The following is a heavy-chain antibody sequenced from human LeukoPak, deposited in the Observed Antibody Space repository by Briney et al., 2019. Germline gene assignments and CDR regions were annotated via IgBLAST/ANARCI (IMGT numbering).Heavy chain of an antibody. CDR1: GFTFSSYG. CDR3: AREEHIAVVSGAFDI. V-gene: IGHV3-33*01. D-gene: IGHD6-19*01. CDR2: IWYDGSNK. Sequence: GGSLRLSCAASGFTFSSYGMHWVRQAPGKGLEWVAVIWYDGSNKYYADTVKGRFTISRDNSKNTLYLQMNSLRAEDTAVYYCAREEHIAVVSGAFDIWGQGTMVTVSS. J-gene: IGHJ3*02.